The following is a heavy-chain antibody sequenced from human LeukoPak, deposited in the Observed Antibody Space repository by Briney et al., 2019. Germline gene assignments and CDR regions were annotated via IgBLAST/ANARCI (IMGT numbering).Heavy chain of an antibody. D-gene: IGHD7-27*01. CDR2: ISGSGDST. J-gene: IGHJ4*02. Sequence: GGSLRLSCAASGFTFSSYAMSWVRQAPGKGLEWVSAISGSGDSTYSTDSVKGRFTISRDNSKNTLYLQMNSLRAEDTAVYYCAKKVPANWGSYFDYWGQGTLVTVCS. CDR3: AKKVPANWGSYFDY. V-gene: IGHV3-23*01. CDR1: GFTFSSYA.